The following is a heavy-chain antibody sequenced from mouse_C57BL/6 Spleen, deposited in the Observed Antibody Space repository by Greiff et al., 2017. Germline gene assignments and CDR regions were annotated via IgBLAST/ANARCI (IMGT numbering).Heavy chain of an antibody. CDR2: INSDGSST. Sequence: DVKLVESEGGLVQPGSSMKLSCTASGFTFSDYYMAWVRQVPEKGLEWVANINSDGSSTYYPDYLKSRFLISRDNAKNTLYLLRSSLESEDTASYYCAIDLNWDAMDYWGQGTSVTVSS. D-gene: IGHD4-1*02. CDR1: GFTFSDYY. J-gene: IGHJ4*01. CDR3: AIDLNWDAMDY. V-gene: IGHV5-16*01.